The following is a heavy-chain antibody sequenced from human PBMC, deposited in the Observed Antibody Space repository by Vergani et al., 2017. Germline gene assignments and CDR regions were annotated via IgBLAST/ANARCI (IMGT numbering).Heavy chain of an antibody. Sequence: QGTLKESGPALVTPTQTLTLTCTVSGIPLSISGMRVSWIRQPPGKAPEWLARIDWDDEKVYSPSLKTRLTISKDTSKNQVVLTMTKMDPVDTAMYYCTWLNGPKGHWYFDFGGRGTLVAVSS. CDR3: TWLNGPKGHWYFDF. V-gene: IGHV2-70*04. CDR1: GIPLSISGMR. J-gene: IGHJ2*01. D-gene: IGHD2-8*01. CDR2: IDWDDEK.